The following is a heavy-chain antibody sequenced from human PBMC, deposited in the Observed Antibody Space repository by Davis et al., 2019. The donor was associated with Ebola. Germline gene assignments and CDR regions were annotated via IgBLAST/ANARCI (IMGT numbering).Heavy chain of an antibody. CDR3: ARDPPYGDYVVGDAFDI. CDR1: GGTFSSYA. J-gene: IGHJ3*02. CDR2: IIPIFGTA. D-gene: IGHD4-17*01. Sequence: SVKVSCKASGGTFSSYAISWVRQAPGQGLEWMGGIIPIFGTANYAQKFQGRDTITADESTSTAYMELSSLRSEDTAVYYCARDPPYGDYVVGDAFDIWGQGTMVTVSS. V-gene: IGHV1-69*13.